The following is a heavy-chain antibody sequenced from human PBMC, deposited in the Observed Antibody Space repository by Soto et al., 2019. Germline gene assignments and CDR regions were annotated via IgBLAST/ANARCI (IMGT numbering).Heavy chain of an antibody. Sequence: DVQLLESGGGLVQPGGSLRLSCAASGFTFSKYAMSWVRQAPGKGLQWVSAISASGGTTYYADSVKGRFTFSRDNSNNTLYLQMNSLRAEDTAVYYCAKVGDTQWGSTYRYTHFDYWGQGTRVAVSS. CDR1: GFTFSKYA. CDR2: ISASGGTT. CDR3: AKVGDTQWGSTYRYTHFDY. J-gene: IGHJ4*02. D-gene: IGHD3-16*02. V-gene: IGHV3-23*01.